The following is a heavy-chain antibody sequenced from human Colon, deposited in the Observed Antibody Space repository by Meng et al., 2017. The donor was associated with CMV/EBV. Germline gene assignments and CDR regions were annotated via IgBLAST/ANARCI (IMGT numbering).Heavy chain of an antibody. V-gene: IGHV3-7*01. CDR2: IKEDGSEK. CDR3: ARDPFIKAFDI. J-gene: IGHJ3*02. Sequence: GESLKISCAASGFIFSSYSIHWVRQAPGKGLEWVALIKEDGSEKYFVGSVKGRFTISRDNAKNSLYLQMNSLRAEDTAVYYCARDPFIKAFDIWGQGTMVTVSS. CDR1: GFIFSSYS.